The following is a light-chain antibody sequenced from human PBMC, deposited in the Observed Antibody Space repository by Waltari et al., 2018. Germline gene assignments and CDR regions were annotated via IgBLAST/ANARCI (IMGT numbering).Light chain of an antibody. CDR2: AAS. CDR3: QPSYSPLS. Sequence: DAQRPQSPSSLSASVGDRVPITRRASQSTSSYLNWYQQKPGKAPNLLIYAASSLQSGAPSRFSGSGSGTAFTLTISSLQPEDFATYYCQPSYSPLSLGRGTQVEIK. V-gene: IGKV1-39*01. CDR1: QSTSSY. J-gene: IGKJ4*01.